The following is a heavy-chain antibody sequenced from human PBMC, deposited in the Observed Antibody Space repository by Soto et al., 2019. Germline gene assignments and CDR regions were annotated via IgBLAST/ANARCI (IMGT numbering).Heavy chain of an antibody. CDR3: ARDHYPVEIKNWFDP. V-gene: IGHV4-61*03. D-gene: IGHD5-12*01. Sequence: QVQLQESGPGLVKPSEALSLTCSVSGGSVSSGSYYWNWIRQPPGKGLEWIGYIYYSGSTNYNPSLKSRVTISVHTSKNHCSLKLSSVTAADTAVYYCARDHYPVEIKNWFDPRGQGTLVTVS. J-gene: IGHJ5*02. CDR2: IYYSGST. CDR1: GGSVSSGSYY.